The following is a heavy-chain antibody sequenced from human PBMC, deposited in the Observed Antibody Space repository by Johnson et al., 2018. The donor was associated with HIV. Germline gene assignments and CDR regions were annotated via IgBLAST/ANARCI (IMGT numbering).Heavy chain of an antibody. V-gene: IGHV3-30-3*01. CDR1: GFTFGSYA. CDR2: TSYDGGNK. J-gene: IGHJ3*02. D-gene: IGHD3-22*01. CDR3: ARERDYYDSFWLDHDAFDI. Sequence: QVQLVESGGGVVQPGRSLRLPCAASGFTFGSYAMHWVRQAPGKGLEWVAVTSYDGGNKYYADSVKGRRTISRDNSKNTVYLQMNSLRAEDTAVYYCARERDYYDSFWLDHDAFDIWGQGTMVTVSS.